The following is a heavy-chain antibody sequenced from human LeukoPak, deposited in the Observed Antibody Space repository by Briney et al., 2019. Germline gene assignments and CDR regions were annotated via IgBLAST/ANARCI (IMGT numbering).Heavy chain of an antibody. CDR3: AAPGYSRGWTPLDY. CDR1: GFTFSSYT. J-gene: IGHJ4*02. Sequence: GGSLRLSCAASGFTFSSYTMTWVRQAPGKGLEWVSYISGPSSTMYYADSVKGRFTISRDNAKHSLYLEMNSLRDEDTAVYYCAAPGYSRGWTPLDYWGLGTLVTVSS. CDR2: ISGPSSTM. V-gene: IGHV3-48*02. D-gene: IGHD6-19*01.